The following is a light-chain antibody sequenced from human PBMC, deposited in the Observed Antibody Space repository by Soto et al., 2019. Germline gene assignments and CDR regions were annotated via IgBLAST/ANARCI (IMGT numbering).Light chain of an antibody. CDR3: QSYDSSLSKYV. J-gene: IGLJ1*01. CDR1: SSNIGAGYD. V-gene: IGLV1-40*01. CDR2: GNS. Sequence: QSVLTQPPSVSGAPGQRVTISCTGCSSNIGAGYDVHWYQQLPGTAPKLLIYGNSNRPSGVPDRFSGSKSGTSASLAITGLQAEDEADYYCQSYDSSLSKYVFGTGTKVTVL.